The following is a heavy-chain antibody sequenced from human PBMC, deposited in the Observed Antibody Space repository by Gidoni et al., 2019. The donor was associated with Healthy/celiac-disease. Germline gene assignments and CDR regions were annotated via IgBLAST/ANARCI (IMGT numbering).Heavy chain of an antibody. D-gene: IGHD3-10*01. CDR3: AKEPYGSGSYEDV. V-gene: IGHV3-23*01. CDR2: ISGSGGST. CDR1: GFTFSSYA. Sequence: EVQLLESGGGLVQPGGSLRLSCAASGFTFSSYAMSWVRPAPGKGREWVSAISGSGGSTYYADSVKGRFTISRDNSKNTLYLQMNSLRAEDTAVYYCAKEPYGSGSYEDVWGQGTTVTVSS. J-gene: IGHJ6*02.